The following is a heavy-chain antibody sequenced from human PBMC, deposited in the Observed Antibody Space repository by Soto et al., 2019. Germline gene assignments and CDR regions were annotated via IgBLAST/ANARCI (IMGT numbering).Heavy chain of an antibody. D-gene: IGHD3-22*01. J-gene: IGHJ4*02. CDR2: ISSSGSTI. Sequence: GGSLRLSCAASGFTFNSYEMNWGRQAPGKGLEWVSYISSSGSTIYYADSVKGRFTISRDNAKNSLYLQMNSLRAEDTAVYYCARVEAGGYYYVPSYFDYWGQGTLVTVSS. CDR3: ARVEAGGYYYVPSYFDY. V-gene: IGHV3-48*03. CDR1: GFTFNSYE.